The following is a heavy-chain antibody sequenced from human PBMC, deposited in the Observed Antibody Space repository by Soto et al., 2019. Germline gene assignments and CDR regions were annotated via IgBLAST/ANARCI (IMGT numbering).Heavy chain of an antibody. V-gene: IGHV4-31*03. J-gene: IGHJ6*02. CDR3: ARDRTLGAARVYYYGMDV. CDR1: GGSITSGGYY. CDR2: IYYSGFT. Sequence: PSETLSLTCTVSGGSITSGGYYWSWIRQHPGKGLEWIGYIYYSGFTYYNPSLKSRVTISVDTSKNQFSLKLSSVTAADTAVYYCARDRTLGAARVYYYGMDVWGQGTTVTVSS. D-gene: IGHD6-6*01.